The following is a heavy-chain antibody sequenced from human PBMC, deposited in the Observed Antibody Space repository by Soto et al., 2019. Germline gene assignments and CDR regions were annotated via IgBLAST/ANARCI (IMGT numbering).Heavy chain of an antibody. CDR3: ARDPDYYDSRPYGMDV. V-gene: IGHV4-61*01. D-gene: IGHD3-22*01. J-gene: IGHJ6*02. CDR1: GGSVSSGSYY. CDR2: IYYSGST. Sequence: SETLSLTCTVSGGSVSSGSYYWSWIRQPPGKGLEWIGYIYYSGSTNYNPSLKSRVTISVDTSKSQFSLKLSSVTAADTAVYYCARDPDYYDSRPYGMDVWGQGTTVTVSS.